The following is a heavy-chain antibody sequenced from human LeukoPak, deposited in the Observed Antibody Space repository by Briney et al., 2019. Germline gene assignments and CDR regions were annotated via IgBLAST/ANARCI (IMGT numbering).Heavy chain of an antibody. J-gene: IGHJ4*02. D-gene: IGHD6-13*01. Sequence: SVKVSCKASGGTFSSYAISWVRQAPGQGLEWIGGIIPIFGTANYAQKFQGRVTITADKSTSTAYMELSSLRSEDTAVYYCATVPIAAAAYYFDYWGQGTLVTVSS. CDR1: GGTFSSYA. V-gene: IGHV1-69*06. CDR2: IIPIFGTA. CDR3: ATVPIAAAAYYFDY.